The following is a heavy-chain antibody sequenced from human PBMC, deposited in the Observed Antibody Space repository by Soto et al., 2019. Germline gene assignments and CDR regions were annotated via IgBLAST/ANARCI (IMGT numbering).Heavy chain of an antibody. CDR2: ISYDGSNK. D-gene: IGHD6-19*01. CDR1: GFTFSSYG. J-gene: IGHJ4*02. Sequence: GGSLRLSCAASGFTFSSYGMHWVRQAPGKGLEWVAVISYDGSNKYYADSVKGRFTISRDNSKNTLYLQMNSLRAEDTAVYYCATFLTVAGTDYWGQGTLVTVSS. V-gene: IGHV3-30*03. CDR3: ATFLTVAGTDY.